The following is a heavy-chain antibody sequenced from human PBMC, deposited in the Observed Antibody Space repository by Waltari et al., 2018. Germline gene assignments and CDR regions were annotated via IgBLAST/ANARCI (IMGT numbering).Heavy chain of an antibody. Sequence: QVQLQESGPGLVKPSETLSLTCAVSGYSISSGYYWGWIRQPPGKGLEWIGSIYHSGSADDNPSPKSRVTMSGDTSKNQFSLKLSSVPAADTAVYYCASQPYSGSYYYYYGMDVWGQGTTVTVSS. CDR1: GYSISSGYY. D-gene: IGHD1-26*01. J-gene: IGHJ6*02. V-gene: IGHV4-38-2*01. CDR2: IYHSGSA. CDR3: ASQPYSGSYYYYYGMDV.